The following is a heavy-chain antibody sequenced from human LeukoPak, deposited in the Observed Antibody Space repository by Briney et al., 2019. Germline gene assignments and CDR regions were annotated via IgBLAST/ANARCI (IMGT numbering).Heavy chain of an antibody. V-gene: IGHV4-34*01. CDR1: GGSFSGYY. CDR2: IHHSGTA. J-gene: IGHJ5*02. Sequence: SETLPLTCAVYGGSFSGYYWSWIRQPPGKGLEWIGEIHHSGTANYNPSLKSRVTISVDTSKNQFSLNLSSVTAADTAVYYCARGPYCTDDSCYENWFGPWGQGTLVTVSS. D-gene: IGHD2-8*01. CDR3: ARGPYCTDDSCYENWFGP.